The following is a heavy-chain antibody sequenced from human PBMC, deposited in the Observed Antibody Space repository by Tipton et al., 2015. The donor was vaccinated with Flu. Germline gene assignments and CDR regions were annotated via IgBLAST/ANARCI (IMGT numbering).Heavy chain of an antibody. D-gene: IGHD1-1*01. CDR1: GFTFSDYS. CDR2: IRSSDNAL. J-gene: IGHJ4*02. CDR3: ARDHNWAFDY. V-gene: IGHV3-48*02. Sequence: GSLRLSCAASGFTFSDYSMNWVRQAPGKGLEWVSYIRSSDNALYYADSVKGRFTISRDDAKNSLSLQITRLRDEDTAVYYCARDHNWAFDYWGQGTLVTVSS.